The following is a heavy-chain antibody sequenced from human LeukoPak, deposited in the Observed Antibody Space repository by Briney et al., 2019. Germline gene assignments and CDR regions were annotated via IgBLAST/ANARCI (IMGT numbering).Heavy chain of an antibody. V-gene: IGHV3-33*01. D-gene: IGHD3-3*01. CDR2: IWYDGSNK. CDR1: GFTFSSYG. J-gene: IGHJ4*02. CDR3: ARANYDFWSGYSSYYFDY. Sequence: GGSLRLSCAASGFTFSSYGMHWVRQAPGKGLEWVAVIWYDGSNKYYADSVKGRFTISRDNSKNTLYLQMNSLRAEDTAVYYCARANYDFWSGYSSYYFDYWGQGTLVTVSS.